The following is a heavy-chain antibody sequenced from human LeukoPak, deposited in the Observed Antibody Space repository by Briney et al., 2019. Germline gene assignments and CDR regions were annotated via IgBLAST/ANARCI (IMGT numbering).Heavy chain of an antibody. V-gene: IGHV1-18*01. D-gene: IGHD6-13*01. Sequence: GASVKVSCKASGYTFTSYGISWLRQAPGQGLEWMGWISGYNGNTNYAQKIQGRVTMTTYTSTSIAYMELRSLRSDDTAVYYCAVDASTAAAAPFDYWGQGTLVTVSS. CDR1: GYTFTSYG. J-gene: IGHJ4*02. CDR3: AVDASTAAAAPFDY. CDR2: ISGYNGNT.